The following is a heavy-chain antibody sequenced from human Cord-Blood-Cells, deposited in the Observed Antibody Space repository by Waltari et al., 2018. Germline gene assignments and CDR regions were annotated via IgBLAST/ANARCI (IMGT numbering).Heavy chain of an antibody. J-gene: IGHJ4*02. CDR2: ISWNSGSI. D-gene: IGHD6-6*01. Sequence: QLLASGGGLVQPARSLRLSCAATGFTCIDSAWTWVRKAPGKGLEWVSGISWNSGSIGYADSVKGRFTISRDNAKNSLYLQMNSLRAEDTALYYCAKDMRYSSSSFDYWGQGTLVTVSS. CDR1: GFTCIDSA. V-gene: IGHV3-9*01. CDR3: AKDMRYSSSSFDY.